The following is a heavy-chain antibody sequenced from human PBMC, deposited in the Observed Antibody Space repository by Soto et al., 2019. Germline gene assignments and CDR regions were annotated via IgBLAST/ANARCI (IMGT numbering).Heavy chain of an antibody. V-gene: IGHV1-3*01. Sequence: QVQLVQSGAEVKKPGASVKVSCKASGYTFTSYAMHWVRQAPGQRLEWMGWINAGNGNTKYSQKFQDRVTITRDTSASTAYMELSSLRSEDTAVYYCSSDRAGDDAFDIWCQGTMVTVSS. J-gene: IGHJ3*02. CDR1: GYTFTSYA. CDR3: SSDRAGDDAFDI. D-gene: IGHD3-10*01. CDR2: INAGNGNT.